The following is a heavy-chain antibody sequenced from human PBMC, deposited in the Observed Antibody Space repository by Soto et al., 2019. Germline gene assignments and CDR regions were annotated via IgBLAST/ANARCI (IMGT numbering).Heavy chain of an antibody. CDR3: TNWNYVDY. V-gene: IGHV3-74*01. D-gene: IGHD1-1*01. J-gene: IGHJ4*02. CDR2: INSDGTIT. CDR1: GFTFSNSW. Sequence: EVQLVESGGGLVQPGGSLRLSCAASGFTFSNSWMHWGRQAPGKGPVWVSRINSDGTITNYADSVKGRFTISRDNAKNTLYLQMNSLRAEDTAVYYCTNWNYVDYWGQGTLVTVTS.